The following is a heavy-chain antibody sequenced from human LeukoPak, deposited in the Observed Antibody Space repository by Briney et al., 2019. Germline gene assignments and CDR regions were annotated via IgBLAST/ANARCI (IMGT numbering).Heavy chain of an antibody. CDR3: AKDMAAAGKRPWFDP. D-gene: IGHD6-13*01. Sequence: GGSLRLSCAASGFTFDDYAMHWVRQAPGKGLEWVSGISWNSGSIGYADSVKGRFTISRDNAKNSLDLQMNSLRAGDTALYYWAKDMAAAGKRPWFDPWGQGTLVTVSS. J-gene: IGHJ5*02. CDR2: ISWNSGSI. V-gene: IGHV3-9*01. CDR1: GFTFDDYA.